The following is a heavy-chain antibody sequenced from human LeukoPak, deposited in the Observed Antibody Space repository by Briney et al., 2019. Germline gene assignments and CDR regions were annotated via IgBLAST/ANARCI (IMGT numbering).Heavy chain of an antibody. V-gene: IGHV5-51*01. D-gene: IGHD1-26*01. CDR3: ARLGGIVGATLWLYHFDY. J-gene: IGHJ4*02. CDR2: IYPGDSDT. CDR1: GYSFTSYW. Sequence: GESLKISCKGSGYSFTSYWIGWVRQMPGKGLEWMGIIYPGDSDTRYSPSFQGQVTISADKSISTAYLQWSSLKASDTAMYYCARLGGIVGATLWLYHFDYWGQGTLVTVSS.